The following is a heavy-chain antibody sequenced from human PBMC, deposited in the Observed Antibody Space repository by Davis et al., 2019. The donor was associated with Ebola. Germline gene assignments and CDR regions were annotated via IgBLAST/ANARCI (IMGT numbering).Heavy chain of an antibody. CDR3: ARDSRYSSTWFDP. V-gene: IGHV1-2*06. D-gene: IGHD6-13*01. CDR2: INPNSGGT. Sequence: AASVKVSCKASGYTFTSYAMHWVRQAPGQGLEWMGRINPNSGGTNYAQKFQGRVTMTRDTSISTAYMGLSSLRSEDTAVYYCARDSRYSSTWFDPWGQGTLVTVSS. CDR1: GYTFTSYA. J-gene: IGHJ5*02.